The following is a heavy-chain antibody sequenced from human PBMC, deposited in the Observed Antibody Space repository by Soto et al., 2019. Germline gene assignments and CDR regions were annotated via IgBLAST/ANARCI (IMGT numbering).Heavy chain of an antibody. CDR3: AKGGWVRFLEWLSPQDV. V-gene: IGHV3-30*18. CDR1: GFTFSSYG. D-gene: IGHD3-3*01. J-gene: IGHJ6*04. Sequence: PGGSLRLSCAASGFTFSSYGMHWVRQAPGKGLEWVAVISYDGSNKYYADSVKGRFTISRDNSKNTLYLQMNSLRAEDTAVYYCAKGGWVRFLEWLSPQDVWGKGTKVTVSS. CDR2: ISYDGSNK.